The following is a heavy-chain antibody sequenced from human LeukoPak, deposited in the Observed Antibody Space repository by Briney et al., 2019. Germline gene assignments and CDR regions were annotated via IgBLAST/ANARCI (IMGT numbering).Heavy chain of an antibody. D-gene: IGHD6-13*01. Sequence: ATVKVSCKASGYSFTTYDVNWVRQAPGQGLEWMGWMNPKSGNTGYAPKFQGRVTMTRNTSIDTAFMESKSLSFEDTAVYYCAKATTTIAAVPHNPWGQGTLVTVSS. V-gene: IGHV1-8*01. CDR1: GYSFTTYD. CDR2: MNPKSGNT. J-gene: IGHJ5*02. CDR3: AKATTTIAAVPHNP.